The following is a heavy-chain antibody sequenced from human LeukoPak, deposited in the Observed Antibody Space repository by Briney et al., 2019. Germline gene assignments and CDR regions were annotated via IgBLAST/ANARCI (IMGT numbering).Heavy chain of an antibody. CDR3: ARHEAAALGMDWFDP. CDR1: GYSFTSYW. CDR2: IYPGDSDT. V-gene: IGHV5-51*01. Sequence: GESLKISCKGSGYSFTSYWIGWVRQMPGKGLEWMGIIYPGDSDTRYSPSFQGQVTISADKSISIAYLQWSSLKASDTAMYYCARHEAAALGMDWFDPWGQGTLVTVSS. J-gene: IGHJ5*02. D-gene: IGHD6-13*01.